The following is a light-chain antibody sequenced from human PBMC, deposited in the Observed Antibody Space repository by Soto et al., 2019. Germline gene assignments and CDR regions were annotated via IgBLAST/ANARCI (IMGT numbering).Light chain of an antibody. V-gene: IGKV1-27*01. CDR3: QKYDTAPLT. CDR1: RDISNY. J-gene: IGKJ4*01. Sequence: DIQVTQSPSSLSSSLGDRVSITCRASRDISNYLAWYQQKPGQVPRLLISGASTLHSGVPSRFSGSGSGTDFTLPITSRQPEDIATYFCQKYDTAPLTFGGGTKVEI. CDR2: GAS.